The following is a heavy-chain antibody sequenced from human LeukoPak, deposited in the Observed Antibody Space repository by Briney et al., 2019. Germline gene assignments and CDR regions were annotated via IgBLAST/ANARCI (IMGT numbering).Heavy chain of an antibody. Sequence: GGSLRLSCAASGFTFSAHAMSWVRQAPGKGLEWVSSITGSGGSTYYTDSVKGRVTISRDNSKSTLYLQMNSLRAEDTAIYYCAKDPKVAAASFGGYFDYWGQGILITVSS. V-gene: IGHV3-23*01. CDR3: AKDPKVAAASFGGYFDY. J-gene: IGHJ4*02. CDR2: ITGSGGST. D-gene: IGHD3-16*01. CDR1: GFTFSAHA.